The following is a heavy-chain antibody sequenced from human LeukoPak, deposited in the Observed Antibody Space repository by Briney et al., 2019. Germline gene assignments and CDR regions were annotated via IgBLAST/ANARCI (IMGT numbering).Heavy chain of an antibody. V-gene: IGHV4-59*01. J-gene: IGHJ4*02. CDR3: ARGASGSYLQSPLGY. Sequence: SETLSLTCTVSGGSISSYYWSWIRQPPGKGLEWIGYIYYSGSTNYNPSLKSRVTISVDTSKNQFSLKLSSVTAADTAVYYCARGASGSYLQSPLGYWGQGTLVTVSS. D-gene: IGHD1-26*01. CDR2: IYYSGST. CDR1: GGSISSYY.